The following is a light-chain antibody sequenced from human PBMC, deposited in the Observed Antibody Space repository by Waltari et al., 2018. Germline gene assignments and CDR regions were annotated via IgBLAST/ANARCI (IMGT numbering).Light chain of an antibody. CDR3: MQSLHNSWT. CDR2: LAS. CDR1: QSLLHSNGYYY. V-gene: IGKV2-28*01. J-gene: IGKJ1*01. Sequence: DIVMTQSPLSLPVIPGEPASISCRSSQSLLHSNGYYYLDWYLQKPGHSPQLLIYLASDRAYGVPDRFSGSGSGTDFTLKISRVEAEDVGVYYCMQSLHNSWTFGQGTKVEI.